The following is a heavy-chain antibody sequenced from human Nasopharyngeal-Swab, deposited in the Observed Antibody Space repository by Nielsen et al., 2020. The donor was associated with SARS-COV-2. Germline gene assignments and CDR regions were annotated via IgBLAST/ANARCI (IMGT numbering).Heavy chain of an antibody. CDR3: ARDLRHYDFWSGYYTGIYFQH. CDR2: IKQDGSEK. D-gene: IGHD3-3*01. Sequence: VRQAPGKGLEWVANIKQDGSEKYYVDSVKGRFTIPRDNAKNSLCLQMNSLRAEDTAVYYCARDLRHYDFWSGYYTGIYFQHWGQGTLVTVSS. J-gene: IGHJ1*01. V-gene: IGHV3-7*03.